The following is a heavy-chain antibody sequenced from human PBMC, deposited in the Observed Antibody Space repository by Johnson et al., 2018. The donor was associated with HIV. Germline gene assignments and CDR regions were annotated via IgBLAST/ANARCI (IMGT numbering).Heavy chain of an antibody. CDR2: VWYDGSNK. Sequence: QVQLVESGGGVVQPGRSLRLSCAASGFTFSSYGMHWVRQAPGKGLEWVAVVWYDGSNKYYADSVKGRFTISRDNSKNTLYLQMNSLRPADTAIYYCAKVQVAARWSDALHFWGQGTKVTVSS. CDR1: GFTFSSYG. V-gene: IGHV3-33*08. CDR3: AKVQVAARWSDALHF. J-gene: IGHJ3*01. D-gene: IGHD6-6*01.